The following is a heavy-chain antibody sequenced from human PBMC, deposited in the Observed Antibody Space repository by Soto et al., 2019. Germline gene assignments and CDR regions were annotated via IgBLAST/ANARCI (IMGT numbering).Heavy chain of an antibody. Sequence: QVQLQESGPGLVKPSETLSLTCTVSGGSVSSGSYYWSWIRQPPGKGLEWIGYIYYSGSTNYNPSLKSRVTISVDTSKNQFSLKPSSVTAADTAVYYCARDSIAAAWFDPWGQGTLVTVSS. CDR3: ARDSIAAAWFDP. V-gene: IGHV4-61*01. CDR1: GGSVSSGSYY. CDR2: IYYSGST. J-gene: IGHJ5*02. D-gene: IGHD6-13*01.